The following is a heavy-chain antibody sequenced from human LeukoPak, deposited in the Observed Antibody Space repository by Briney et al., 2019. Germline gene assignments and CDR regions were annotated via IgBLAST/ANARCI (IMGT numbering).Heavy chain of an antibody. J-gene: IGHJ4*02. D-gene: IGHD1-1*01. V-gene: IGHV3-23*01. CDR2: IIGGGGST. CDR1: GFTFTSYA. Sequence: GGSLRLSCAASGFTFTSYAMSWVRQTPGKGLDWVSTIIGGGGSTYYADSVKGRFTISKDISGTTLFLQIDSLRAEDTALYYCAKGSNWNDGFFDYWGQGTLVTVSS. CDR3: AKGSNWNDGFFDY.